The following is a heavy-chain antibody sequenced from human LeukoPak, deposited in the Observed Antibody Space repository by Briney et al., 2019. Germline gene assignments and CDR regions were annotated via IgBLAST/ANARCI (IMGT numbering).Heavy chain of an antibody. CDR3: ARGSGIAAAVV. D-gene: IGHD6-13*01. J-gene: IGHJ4*02. Sequence: PGGSLRLSCAASGFTFSSYSRNWVRQAPGKGLEWVASISSSSSYIYYADSVKGRFTISRDNAKNSLYLQMNSLRAEDTAVYYCARGSGIAAAVVWGQGTLVTVSS. V-gene: IGHV3-21*01. CDR1: GFTFSSYS. CDR2: ISSSSSYI.